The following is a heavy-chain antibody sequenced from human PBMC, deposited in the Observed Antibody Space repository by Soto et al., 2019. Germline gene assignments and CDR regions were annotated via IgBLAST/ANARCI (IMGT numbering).Heavy chain of an antibody. J-gene: IGHJ6*02. CDR2: IYSGGST. Sequence: EVQLVESGGGLIQPGGSLRLSCAASGFTVSSNYMSWVRQAPGKGLEWVSVIYSGGSTYYADSVKGRFTISRDNSKSTMHLQMNSLRAEDTAVYYCAREWELPNYYGMDVWGQGTRVTVSS. D-gene: IGHD1-26*01. CDR1: GFTVSSNY. V-gene: IGHV3-53*01. CDR3: AREWELPNYYGMDV.